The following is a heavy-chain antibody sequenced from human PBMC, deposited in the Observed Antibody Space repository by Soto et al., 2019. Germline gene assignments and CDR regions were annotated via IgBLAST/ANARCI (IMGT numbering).Heavy chain of an antibody. CDR2: IYYSGST. CDR3: ATYDSSGYFDY. D-gene: IGHD3-22*01. CDR1: GGYIISGGYY. V-gene: IGHV4-31*03. Sequence: TSETMPLTCTVYGGYIISGGYYLRWIRQHPGKGLEWIGYIYYSGSTYYNPSLKSRVTISVDTSKNQFSLKLSSVTAADTAVYYCATYDSSGYFDYWGPGNVVTVSS. J-gene: IGHJ4*02.